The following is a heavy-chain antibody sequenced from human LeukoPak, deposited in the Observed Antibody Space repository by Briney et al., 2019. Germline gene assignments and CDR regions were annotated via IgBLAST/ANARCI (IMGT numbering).Heavy chain of an antibody. D-gene: IGHD4-17*01. CDR3: AREPVTGSVY. Sequence: GGSLRLSCAASGFTFSSYSMNWVRQAPGKGLEWVSAISSSSSYIYYVDSVKGRFTISRDNAKNSLYLQMSSLRAEDTAVYYCAREPVTGSVYWGQGTLVTVSS. CDR2: ISSSSSYI. V-gene: IGHV3-21*01. CDR1: GFTFSSYS. J-gene: IGHJ4*02.